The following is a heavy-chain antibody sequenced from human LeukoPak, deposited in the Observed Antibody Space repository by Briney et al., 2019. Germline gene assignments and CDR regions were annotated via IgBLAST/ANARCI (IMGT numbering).Heavy chain of an antibody. CDR3: ARVSGYCSGGRCYGGQWFDP. CDR2: VIHTGQH. J-gene: IGHJ5*02. V-gene: IGHV4-4*07. D-gene: IGHD2-15*01. CDR1: GESMTPYY. Sequence: SETLSLTCSVSGESMTPYYWTWIRQSAGKGLEWLGRVIHTGQHNYNPSLKSRLSMSLDASRNLVSLTLTSVTAADTAIYYCARVSGYCSGGRCYGGQWFDPWGQGTLVIVSS.